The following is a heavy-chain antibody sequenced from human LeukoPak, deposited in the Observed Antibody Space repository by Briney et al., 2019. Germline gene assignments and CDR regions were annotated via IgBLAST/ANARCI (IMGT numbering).Heavy chain of an antibody. V-gene: IGHV3-23*01. CDR1: GFTFSSYA. CDR2: ISGSGGST. J-gene: IGHJ4*02. Sequence: GGSLRLSCAASGFTFSSYAMSWVRLAPGKGLEWVSAISGSGGSTYYADSVKGRFTISRDNSKNTLYLQMNSLRAEDTAVYYCAKAESNYGDYVPWDYWGQGTLVTVSS. D-gene: IGHD4-17*01. CDR3: AKAESNYGDYVPWDY.